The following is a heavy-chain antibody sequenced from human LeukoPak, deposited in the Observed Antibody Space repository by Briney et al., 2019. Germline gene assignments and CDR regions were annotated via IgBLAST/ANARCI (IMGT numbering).Heavy chain of an antibody. D-gene: IGHD3-10*01. CDR3: ASSTRVSFGLGAFDI. J-gene: IGHJ3*02. CDR2: IYHTGST. Sequence: SETLSLTCGVSGGSISTTNWWSWVRQPPGKGLEWIGEIYHTGSTNYNPSFKSRVTMSLDKSKNQFSLNLSSLTAADTAVYYCASSTRVSFGLGAFDIWGQGTLVTVSS. V-gene: IGHV4-4*02. CDR1: GGSISTTNW.